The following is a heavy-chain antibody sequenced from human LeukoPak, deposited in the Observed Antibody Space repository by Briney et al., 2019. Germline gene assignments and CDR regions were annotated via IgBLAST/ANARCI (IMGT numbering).Heavy chain of an antibody. J-gene: IGHJ6*02. V-gene: IGHV1-8*01. CDR3: ARGGGYCSSTSCYYYYGMDV. CDR2: MNPNSGNT. CDR1: GYTFTSYD. Sequence: ASVKVSCKASGYTFTSYDINWVRQAIGQGLEWMGWMNPNSGNTGYAQKFQGRVTMTRNTSISTAYMELSSLRSEDTAVYYCARGGGYCSSTSCYYYYGMDVWGQGTTVTVSS. D-gene: IGHD2-2*01.